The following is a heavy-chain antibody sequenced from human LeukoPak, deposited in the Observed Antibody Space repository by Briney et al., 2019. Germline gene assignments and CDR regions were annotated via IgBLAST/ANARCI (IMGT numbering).Heavy chain of an antibody. D-gene: IGHD3-10*01. CDR3: AKGGNRFGGFYFDY. J-gene: IGHJ4*02. CDR1: ADSLSSGGHY. CDR2: IHHSGRS. Sequence: SQTLSLTCTVSADSLSSGGHYWAWIRQFPGKGLESIGFIHHSGRSRHNPSLKDRVAISVDTSRKQFALKLSSVTAADTAMYYCAKGGNRFGGFYFDYWGQGIQVIVSS. V-gene: IGHV4-31*03.